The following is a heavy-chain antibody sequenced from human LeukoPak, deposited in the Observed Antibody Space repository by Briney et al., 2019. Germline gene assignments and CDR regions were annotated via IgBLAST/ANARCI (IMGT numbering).Heavy chain of an antibody. V-gene: IGHV3-21*01. CDR1: GFIFSSYS. D-gene: IGHD6-19*01. J-gene: IGHJ3*02. CDR2: ISSSSSYI. Sequence: GGSLRLSCAASGFIFSSYSMNWVRQAPGKGLEWVSSISSSSSYIYYADSVKGRFTISRDNAKNSLYLQMNSLRAEDTAVYYCARAPRRAVAGTDAFDIWGQGTMVTVSS. CDR3: ARAPRRAVAGTDAFDI.